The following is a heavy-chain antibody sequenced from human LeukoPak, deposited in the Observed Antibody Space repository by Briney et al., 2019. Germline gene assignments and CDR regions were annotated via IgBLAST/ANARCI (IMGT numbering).Heavy chain of an antibody. Sequence: GGSLRLSCAASGFTFSSYAMSWVRQAPGKGLEWVSGISGSGGSTYYADSVKGRFTISRDNSKNTLYLQMNSLRAEDTAVYYCAKEGTYYYDSSAYYSQYWGQGTLVTVSS. CDR1: GFTFSSYA. CDR2: ISGSGGST. V-gene: IGHV3-23*01. J-gene: IGHJ4*02. CDR3: AKEGTYYYDSSAYYSQY. D-gene: IGHD3-22*01.